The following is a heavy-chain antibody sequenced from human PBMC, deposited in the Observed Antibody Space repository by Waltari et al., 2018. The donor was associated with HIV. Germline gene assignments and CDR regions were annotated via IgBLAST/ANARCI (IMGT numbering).Heavy chain of an antibody. V-gene: IGHV3-23*01. CDR1: GFNFRNFA. D-gene: IGHD3-16*01. CDR2: LSGSSSTA. J-gene: IGHJ3*01. CDR3: AKIMRGLRPSAFDV. Sequence: EVQLLESGGGLVQPGGSLRLSCAASGFNFRNFAMSWVRKAPVKGPEWVSALSGSSSTASYADYVKGRSTMSRDGSNNTLFLQMNNRRAEDTAVYFCAKIMRGLRPSAFDVWGQGTMVAISS.